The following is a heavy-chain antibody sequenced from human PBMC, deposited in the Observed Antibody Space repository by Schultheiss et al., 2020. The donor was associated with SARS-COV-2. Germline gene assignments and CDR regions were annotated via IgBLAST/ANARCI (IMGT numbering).Heavy chain of an antibody. CDR3: ARDWNYFDY. V-gene: IGHV3-21*01. J-gene: IGHJ4*02. Sequence: GGSLRLSCAVSGLTFGNYPMGWVRQAPGKGLEWVSSISSSSSYIYYADSVKGRFTISRDNSKNTLYLQMNSLRAEDTAVYYCARDWNYFDYWGQGTLVTVSS. CDR2: ISSSSSYI. D-gene: IGHD3-3*01. CDR1: GLTFGNYP.